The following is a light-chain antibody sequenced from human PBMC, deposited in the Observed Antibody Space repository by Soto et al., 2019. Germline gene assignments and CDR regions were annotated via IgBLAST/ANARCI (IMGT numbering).Light chain of an antibody. J-gene: IGKJ1*01. CDR2: DAS. V-gene: IGKV1-5*01. CDR3: QQYNSYSPT. Sequence: GDRVTITWRASQSISSWLAWYQQKPGKAPKLLIYDASSLESGVPSRFSGSGSGTEFTLTISSLQPDDFATYYCQQYNSYSPTFGQGTKVDI. CDR1: QSISSW.